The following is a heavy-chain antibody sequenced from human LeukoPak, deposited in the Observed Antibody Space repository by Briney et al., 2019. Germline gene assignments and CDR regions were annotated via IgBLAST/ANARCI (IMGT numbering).Heavy chain of an antibody. V-gene: IGHV4-39*01. CDR2: IYYSGST. Sequence: SETLSLTCSVSGGSISSSSSSWGWIRPPPGKGLEWIGTIYYSGSTYYNPSLKRRVTISVDSSKNEFSLKLSSVTAADTAVYYCARSNNYDFWSGYSFDYWGQGTLVTVSS. J-gene: IGHJ4*02. CDR3: ARSNNYDFWSGYSFDY. D-gene: IGHD3-3*01. CDR1: GGSISSSSSS.